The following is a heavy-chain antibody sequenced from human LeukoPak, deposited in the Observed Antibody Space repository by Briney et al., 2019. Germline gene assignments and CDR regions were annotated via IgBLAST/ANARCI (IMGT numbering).Heavy chain of an antibody. Sequence: ASVKVSCKASGYTFTSYYMHWVRQAPGQGLEWMGIINPSGGSTSYAQKFQGRVTMTRDTSTSTVYMELSSLRSEDTAVYYCASRGYSYGFEWYFDLWGRGTLVTVSS. CDR1: GYTFTSYY. J-gene: IGHJ2*01. CDR3: ASRGYSYGFEWYFDL. CDR2: INPSGGST. D-gene: IGHD5-18*01. V-gene: IGHV1-46*01.